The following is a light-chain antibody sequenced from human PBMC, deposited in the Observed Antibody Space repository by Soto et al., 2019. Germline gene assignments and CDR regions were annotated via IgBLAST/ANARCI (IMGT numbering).Light chain of an antibody. J-gene: IGLJ3*02. CDR1: HTDITNYNF. CDR2: KVS. V-gene: IGLV2-14*01. CDR3: SSYSSIYTLGV. Sequence: QSALTQPASVSGSPGQSITIPCTGTHTDITNYNFVSWYQKYPGKAPKLLIYKVSDRPPGVSNRFSGSKSGSTASLTISGLQAEDEGEYYCSSYSSIYTLGVFGGGTKLTVL.